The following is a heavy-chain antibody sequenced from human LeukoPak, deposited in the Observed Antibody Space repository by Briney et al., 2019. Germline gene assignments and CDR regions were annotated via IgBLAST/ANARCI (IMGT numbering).Heavy chain of an antibody. Sequence: ASVKVSCTASGGTFSSYAISWVRQAPGQGLEWIGWINTNTANPTYAQGFAGRFVFSLDTSVSTTYLQIGSLKAEDTAVYYCARDPRAAADGKADYWGQGTLVTVSS. CDR1: GGTFSSYA. J-gene: IGHJ4*02. CDR3: ARDPRAAADGKADY. D-gene: IGHD6-13*01. V-gene: IGHV7-4-1*01. CDR2: INTNTANP.